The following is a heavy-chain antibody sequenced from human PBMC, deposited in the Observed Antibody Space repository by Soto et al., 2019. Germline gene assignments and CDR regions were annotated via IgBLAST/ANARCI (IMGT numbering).Heavy chain of an antibody. CDR2: IYYSGST. CDR1: GGSISSSSYY. Sequence: QLQLQESGPGLVKPSETLSLTCTVSGGSISSSSYYWGWIRQPPGKGLEWIGSIYYSGSTYYNPSLKIRVTISGDTAKNQFSLKLSSGTAADTAVYYCARLQFDWLLYVDYWGQGTLVTVSS. D-gene: IGHD3-9*01. CDR3: ARLQFDWLLYVDY. V-gene: IGHV4-39*01. J-gene: IGHJ4*02.